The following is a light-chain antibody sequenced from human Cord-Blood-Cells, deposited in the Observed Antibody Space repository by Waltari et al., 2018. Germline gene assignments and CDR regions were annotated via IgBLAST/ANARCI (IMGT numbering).Light chain of an antibody. CDR1: SSDVGGYNY. V-gene: IGLV2-14*01. Sequence: QSALTQPASVSGSPGPSLTISCTGTSSDVGGYNYVSWYQQHPGKAPKLMIYDVRKRPSGVSNRFSGSKSGNTASLTISGLQAEDEADYYCSSYTSSSTPVVFGGGTKLTVL. CDR3: SSYTSSSTPVV. CDR2: DVR. J-gene: IGLJ2*01.